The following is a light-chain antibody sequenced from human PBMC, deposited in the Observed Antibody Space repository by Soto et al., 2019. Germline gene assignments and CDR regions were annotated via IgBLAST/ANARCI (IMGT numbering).Light chain of an antibody. J-gene: IGKJ5*01. V-gene: IGKV1-33*01. CDR1: QDISNY. CDR3: QQSDSLPIT. CDR2: DAS. Sequence: DIQMTQSPSSLSASVGDRVTITCRASQDISNYLNWYQQRPGKAPKLLIYDASNLERGVPSRFSGTRSGTHFTFAITSLQPEDVATYYCQQSDSLPITFGQGTDWRLN.